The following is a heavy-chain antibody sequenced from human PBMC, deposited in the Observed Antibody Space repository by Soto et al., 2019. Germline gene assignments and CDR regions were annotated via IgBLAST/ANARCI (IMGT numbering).Heavy chain of an antibody. CDR2: IYYSGST. Sequence: SETLSLTCTVSGGSISSYYWSWLRQPPGKGLEWIGYIYYSGSTNYNPSLKSRVTTSVDTSKNQFSLKLSSVTAADTAVYYCARAFYDSSRYYPGKFVYWGQGTLVTVSS. CDR3: ARAFYDSSRYYPGKFVY. J-gene: IGHJ4*02. D-gene: IGHD3-22*01. CDR1: GGSISSYY. V-gene: IGHV4-59*01.